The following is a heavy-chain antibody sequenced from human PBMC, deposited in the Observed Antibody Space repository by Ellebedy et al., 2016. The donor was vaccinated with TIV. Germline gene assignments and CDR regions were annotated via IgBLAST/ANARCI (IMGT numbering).Heavy chain of an antibody. CDR2: MNTNSGNT. Sequence: ASVKVSXXASGHTFTNYGFNWVRQATGQGLEWMGWMNTNSGNTGYAQKFQGKVTMTMSASLGTAYLELRSLRSEDTAVYYCAREPRCSGGSCHLGRAHYFDSWGQGTLVTVSS. CDR3: AREPRCSGGSCHLGRAHYFDS. V-gene: IGHV1-8*02. CDR1: GHTFTNYG. J-gene: IGHJ4*02. D-gene: IGHD2-15*01.